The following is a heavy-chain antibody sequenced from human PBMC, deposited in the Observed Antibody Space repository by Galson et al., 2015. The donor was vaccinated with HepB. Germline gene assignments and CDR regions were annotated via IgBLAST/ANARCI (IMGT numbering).Heavy chain of an antibody. V-gene: IGHV3-64D*09. J-gene: IGHJ3*02. CDR1: GFTFSSYA. CDR3: VKWLYGGNSPDAFDI. CDR2: NSSNGGST. D-gene: IGHD4-23*01. Sequence: LRLSCAASGFTFSSYAMHWVRQAPGKGLEYVSANSSNGGSTYYADSVKGRFTISRDNSKNTLYLQMSSLRAEDTAVYYCVKWLYGGNSPDAFDIWGQGTMVTVSS.